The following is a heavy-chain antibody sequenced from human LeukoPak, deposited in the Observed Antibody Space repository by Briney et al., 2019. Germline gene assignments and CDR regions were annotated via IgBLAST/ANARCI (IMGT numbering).Heavy chain of an antibody. V-gene: IGHV3-30*04. D-gene: IGHD2-8*02. J-gene: IGHJ4*02. CDR1: GFTFSSYA. Sequence: PGGSLRLSCAASGFTFSSYAMHWVRQAPGKGLEWVAVISYDGSYKDYADSVRGRFTISRDNSKSTLSLQMNSLRAEDTAIYYCATYRQVLLPFESWGQGTLVTVSS. CDR3: ATYRQVLLPFES. CDR2: ISYDGSYK.